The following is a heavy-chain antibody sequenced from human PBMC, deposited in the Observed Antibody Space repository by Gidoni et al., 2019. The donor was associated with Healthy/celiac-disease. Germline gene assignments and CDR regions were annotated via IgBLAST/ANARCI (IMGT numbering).Heavy chain of an antibody. CDR3: ARTPGWELPRAYSWYFDL. D-gene: IGHD1-26*01. J-gene: IGHJ2*01. V-gene: IGHV4-61*02. CDR2: IYTSGST. CDR1: GGSISSGSYY. Sequence: QVQLQESGPGLVKPSQTLSLTCTVSGGSISSGSYYWSWIRQPAGKGLEWIGRIYTSGSTNYNPSLKSRVTMSVDTSKNQFSLKLSSVTAADTAVYYCARTPGWELPRAYSWYFDLWGRGTLVTVSS.